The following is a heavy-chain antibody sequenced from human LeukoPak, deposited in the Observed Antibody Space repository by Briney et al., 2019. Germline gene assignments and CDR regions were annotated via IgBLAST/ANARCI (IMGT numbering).Heavy chain of an antibody. CDR1: GDNFASYR. CDR3: ASYYGSGSYQFDY. Sequence: GESLKISCKVSGDNFASYRIGWVRQMPGKGLEWMGFIYPGDSETKNSPSFQGQVTISADKSISTAYLQWSSLKASDTAMYYCASYYGSGSYQFDYWGQGTLVTVSS. D-gene: IGHD3-10*01. V-gene: IGHV5-51*01. CDR2: IYPGDSET. J-gene: IGHJ4*02.